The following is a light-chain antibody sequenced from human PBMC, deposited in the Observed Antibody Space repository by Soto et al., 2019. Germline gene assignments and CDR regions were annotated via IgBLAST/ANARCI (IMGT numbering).Light chain of an antibody. J-gene: IGKJ4*01. V-gene: IGKV1-5*03. CDR1: QTISSW. CDR2: KAS. Sequence: DIQMTQSPSTLSGSVGDRVTITCRASQTISSWLAWYQQKPGKAPKLLIYKASTLKSGVPSRFSGSGSGTEFTLTISSLQPDDFAVYYCQQRSNWPPLTFGGGTKVDIK. CDR3: QQRSNWPPLT.